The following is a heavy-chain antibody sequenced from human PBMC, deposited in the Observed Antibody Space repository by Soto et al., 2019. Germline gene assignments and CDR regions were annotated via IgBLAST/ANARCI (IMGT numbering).Heavy chain of an antibody. CDR1: GFTFSSYG. CDR2: IWYDGSNK. Sequence: TGGSLRLSWAASGFTFSSYGMRWVRQAPGKGLEWVAVIWYDGSNKYYADSVKGRFTISRDNSKNTLYLQMNSLRAEDTAVYYCARDQFAVVRRAEYFQHWGQGTLVTVSS. D-gene: IGHD2-21*01. CDR3: ARDQFAVVRRAEYFQH. J-gene: IGHJ1*01. V-gene: IGHV3-33*01.